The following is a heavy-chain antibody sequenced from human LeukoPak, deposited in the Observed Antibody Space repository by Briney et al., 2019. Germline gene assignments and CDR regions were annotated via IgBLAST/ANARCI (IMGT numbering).Heavy chain of an antibody. D-gene: IGHD2-15*01. V-gene: IGHV4-39*07. Sequence: SETLSLTCTVSGGSISSSSYYWGWIRQPPGKGLEWIGSIYYSGSTYYNPSLKSRVTISVDTSKNQFSLKLSSVTAADTAVYYCARDVVVVAASGPTFDYWGQGTLVTVSS. J-gene: IGHJ4*02. CDR2: IYYSGST. CDR3: ARDVVVVAASGPTFDY. CDR1: GGSISSSSYY.